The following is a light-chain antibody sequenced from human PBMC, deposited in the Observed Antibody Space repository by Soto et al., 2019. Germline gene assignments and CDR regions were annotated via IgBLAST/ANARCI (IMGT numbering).Light chain of an antibody. CDR2: EVS. CDR1: SSDVGGYNY. CDR3: TSYSSSYISYL. Sequence: QSVLTQPASVSGSPGQSITISCTGTSSDVGGYNYVSWYQQHPGKAPKLMIYEVSNRPSGVSNRFSGSKSGNTASLAISGLQADDEADYYCTSYSSSYISYLLGTGTKFTVL. V-gene: IGLV2-14*01. J-gene: IGLJ1*01.